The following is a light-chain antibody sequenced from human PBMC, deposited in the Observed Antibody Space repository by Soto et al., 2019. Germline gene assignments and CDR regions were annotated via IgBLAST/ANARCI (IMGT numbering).Light chain of an antibody. J-gene: IGKJ1*01. CDR1: QSVSSN. Sequence: ERRTRSSRASQSVSSNLAWYQQKPGRAPRLLIYGASPRATGMPARFSGSGSGTEFTLTCSSLQSEDFAVDYCQQYNDWPPTVGQGTKVDI. CDR2: GAS. CDR3: QQYNDWPPT. V-gene: IGKV3-15*01.